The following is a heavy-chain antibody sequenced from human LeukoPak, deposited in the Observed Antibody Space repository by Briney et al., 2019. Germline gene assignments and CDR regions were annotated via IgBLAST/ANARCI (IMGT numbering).Heavy chain of an antibody. CDR1: GYSFTSYW. Sequence: GESLKISCKGSGYSFTSYWIGWVRQMPGKGLEWMGIIYPGDSDTRYSPSFQGQVTISADKSISTAYLQWSSLKASDTAMYYCARRVEGSSWRRESKGDDWFDPWGQGTLVTVSS. D-gene: IGHD6-13*01. CDR2: IYPGDSDT. CDR3: ARRVEGSSWRRESKGDDWFDP. V-gene: IGHV5-51*01. J-gene: IGHJ5*02.